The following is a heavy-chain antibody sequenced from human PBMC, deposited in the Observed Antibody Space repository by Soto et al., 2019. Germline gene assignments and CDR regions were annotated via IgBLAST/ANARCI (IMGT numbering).Heavy chain of an antibody. CDR1: GFTFSNYA. CDR3: ASRNRDVIIPATLVS. J-gene: IGHJ5*01. CDR2: ISSGSTYI. Sequence: PGWSRRLSCAASGFTFSNYAMNWVRQAPGKGREWVSSISSGSTYIDYADSVKGRFTISRDNAKNSLYLQMSSLRADDTAVYYFASRNRDVIIPATLVSWGQGTLVTVSS. D-gene: IGHD2-2*01. V-gene: IGHV3-21*01.